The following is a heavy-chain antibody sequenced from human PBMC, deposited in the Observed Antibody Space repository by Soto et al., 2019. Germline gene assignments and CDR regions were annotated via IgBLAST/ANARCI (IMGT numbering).Heavy chain of an antibody. CDR2: IYYSGST. Sequence: SETLSLTCTVSGGSISSSSYCWGWIRQPPGKGLEWIGSIYYSGSTYYNPSLKSRVTISVDTSKNQFSLKLSSVTAADTAVYYCARRPHSYYDFWSGYPAYFDYWGQGTLVTVSS. CDR3: ARRPHSYYDFWSGYPAYFDY. D-gene: IGHD3-3*01. CDR1: GGSISSSSYC. J-gene: IGHJ4*02. V-gene: IGHV4-39*01.